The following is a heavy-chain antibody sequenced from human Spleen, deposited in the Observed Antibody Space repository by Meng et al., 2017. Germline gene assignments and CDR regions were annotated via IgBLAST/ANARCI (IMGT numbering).Heavy chain of an antibody. D-gene: IGHD6-19*01. CDR1: GDSISSYY. CDR2: IYYSGST. CDR3: ARGSQGIGWYVRGYYFDY. J-gene: IGHJ4*02. V-gene: IGHV4-59*01. Sequence: SETLSLTCTVSGDSISSYYWSWMRQPPGKGLEWIGYIYYSGSTNYNPSLKSRVTISVDTSKNQFSLKLSSVTAADTAVYYCARGSQGIGWYVRGYYFDYWGQGTLVTVSS.